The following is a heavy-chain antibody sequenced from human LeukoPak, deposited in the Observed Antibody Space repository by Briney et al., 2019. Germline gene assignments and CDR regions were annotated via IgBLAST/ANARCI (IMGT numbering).Heavy chain of an antibody. CDR3: ARGSEIAAALRILDY. Sequence: SETLSLTCTVSGDSINSYYWSWLRQPPGKGLEWIGYIFYSGSTNYNPSLKSRVTVSVDTSKNQFSLKLSSVTAADTAVYYCARGSEIAAALRILDYWGQGTLVPVSS. J-gene: IGHJ4*02. CDR1: GDSINSYY. D-gene: IGHD6-13*01. V-gene: IGHV4-59*01. CDR2: IFYSGST.